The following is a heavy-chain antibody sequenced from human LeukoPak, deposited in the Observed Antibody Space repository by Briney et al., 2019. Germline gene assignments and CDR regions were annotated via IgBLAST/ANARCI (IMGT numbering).Heavy chain of an antibody. V-gene: IGHV1-2*06. Sequence: GASVTVSCTASGYTFTGYYMHWVRQAPGQGLEWMGRINPNSGGTNYAQKFQGRVTITRDTSASTAYMELSSLRSEDTAVYYCARELRSYSGSYAPWGQGTLVTVSS. D-gene: IGHD1-26*01. CDR1: GYTFTGYY. J-gene: IGHJ5*02. CDR3: ARELRSYSGSYAP. CDR2: INPNSGGT.